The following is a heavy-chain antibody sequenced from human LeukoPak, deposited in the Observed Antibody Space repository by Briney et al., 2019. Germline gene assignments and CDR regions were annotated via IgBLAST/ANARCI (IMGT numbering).Heavy chain of an antibody. CDR3: ARNDILGVLPEF. V-gene: IGHV4-59*01. CDR2: FYYSGVT. J-gene: IGHJ4*02. CDR1: GDSINSYH. Sequence: PSETLSLTRTISGDSINSYHWSWLRQPPGSKLEWIGYFYYSGVTNYNPSLKSRVTMSLDTSKKQFSLKLSSVTAADTAVYYCARNDILGVLPEFWGVGTLVSVTS.